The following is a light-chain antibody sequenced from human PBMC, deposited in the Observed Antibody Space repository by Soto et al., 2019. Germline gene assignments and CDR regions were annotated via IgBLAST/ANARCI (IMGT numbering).Light chain of an antibody. J-gene: IGKJ5*01. CDR3: QQYGNSPIT. V-gene: IGKV3-20*01. Sequence: VMTQSPLSLPVTLGQPASISCRSNQSLLYSDGDTYLAWYQQKPGQAPRLLIYGASSRATGVPDRVSGSGSGTDFTLTINRLEPEDFAVYYCQQYGNSPITFGPGTRLEI. CDR2: GAS. CDR1: QSLLYSDGDTY.